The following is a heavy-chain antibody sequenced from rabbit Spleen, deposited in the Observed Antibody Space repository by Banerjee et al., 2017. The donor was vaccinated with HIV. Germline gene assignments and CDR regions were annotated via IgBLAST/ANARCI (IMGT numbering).Heavy chain of an antibody. CDR2: IDLVFGST. J-gene: IGHJ4*01. Sequence: QEQLMESGGGLVQPGGSLKLSCKASGFDFSNYGVSWVRQAPGKGLEWIGYIDLVFGSTYYANWVNGRFTISSHNAQNTLYLQLNSLTVADTATYFCVRGASSTGYYSLWAPGTLVTVS. CDR3: VRGASSTGYYSL. CDR1: GFDFSNYG. V-gene: IGHV1S47*01. D-gene: IGHD1-1*01.